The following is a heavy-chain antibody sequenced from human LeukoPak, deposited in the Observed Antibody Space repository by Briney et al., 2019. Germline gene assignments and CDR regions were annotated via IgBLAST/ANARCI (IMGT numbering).Heavy chain of an antibody. D-gene: IGHD2-15*01. CDR1: GGSISSYY. J-gene: IGHJ6*02. Sequence: SETLSLTCTVSGGSISSYYWSWIRQPAGKGLEWIGRIYTSGSTNYNPSPKSRVTMSVDTSKNQFSLKLSSVTAADTAVYYCAREDIVSGYYYGMDVWGQGTTVTVSS. CDR3: AREDIVSGYYYGMDV. CDR2: IYTSGST. V-gene: IGHV4-4*07.